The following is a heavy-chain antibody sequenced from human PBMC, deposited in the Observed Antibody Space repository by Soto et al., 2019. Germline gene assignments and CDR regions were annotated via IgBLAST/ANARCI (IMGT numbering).Heavy chain of an antibody. CDR1: GFSLRTSGVG. Sequence: QITLKESGPTLVKPTQTLTLTCTFSGFSLRTSGVGVGWIRQPPGKTLEWLALIYWDNDKRYSPSLRSRLTITKDTSENQVVLTMTNIDPVDTATYYCVQSRCGGDCLRSYTSHYYYGVDVWGQGTTVTVSS. V-gene: IGHV2-5*02. D-gene: IGHD2-21*02. CDR2: IYWDNDK. J-gene: IGHJ6*02. CDR3: VQSRCGGDCLRSYTSHYYYGVDV.